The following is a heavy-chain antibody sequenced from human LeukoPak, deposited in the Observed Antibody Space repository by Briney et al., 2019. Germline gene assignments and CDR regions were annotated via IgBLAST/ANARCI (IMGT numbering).Heavy chain of an antibody. CDR3: ARVGTPVDY. Sequence: SETLSLTCTVSGSSISSSSYYWGWIRQPPGKGLEWIGSIYYSGSTYYNPSLKSRVTISVDASKNQFSLKLSSVTAADTAVYYCARVGTPVDYWGQGTLVTVSS. CDR1: GSSISSSSYY. V-gene: IGHV4-39*01. D-gene: IGHD4-23*01. CDR2: IYYSGST. J-gene: IGHJ4*02.